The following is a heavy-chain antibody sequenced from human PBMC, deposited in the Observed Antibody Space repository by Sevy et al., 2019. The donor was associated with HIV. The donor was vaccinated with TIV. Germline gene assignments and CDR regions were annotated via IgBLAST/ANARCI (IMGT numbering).Heavy chain of an antibody. CDR1: GFTFGDFW. J-gene: IGHJ6*02. CDR3: ARDCNSNTCLWGLDV. V-gene: IGHV3-7*03. Sequence: GGSLRLSCAASGFTFGDFWMTWVRQAPGKGLEWVANIKRDGSEKYYEPSVKGRFTISRDNAKSSLYLQMKSLGAEDTAVYYCARDCNSNTCLWGLDVWGQGTTVTVSS. CDR2: IKRDGSEK. D-gene: IGHD2-2*01.